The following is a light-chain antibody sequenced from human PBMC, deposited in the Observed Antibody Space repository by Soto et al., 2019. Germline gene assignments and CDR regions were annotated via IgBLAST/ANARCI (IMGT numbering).Light chain of an antibody. Sequence: QSVLTQPPSVSGAPGQRVTISCTGNASNIGAGYEVHWYQQPPGKAPKLLISGHNIRPSGVPDRFFGSTSGTSASLAINGLQAEDEADYYCQSYDISLSGSGVFGGGTKLTVL. CDR1: ASNIGAGYE. J-gene: IGLJ3*02. CDR2: GHN. V-gene: IGLV1-40*01. CDR3: QSYDISLSGSGV.